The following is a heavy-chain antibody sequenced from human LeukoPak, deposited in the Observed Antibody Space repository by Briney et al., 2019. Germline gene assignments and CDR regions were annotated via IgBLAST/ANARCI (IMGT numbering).Heavy chain of an antibody. Sequence: PSETLSLTCSVSGVPINSRDYYWTWIRQPPGKRLEWVGSIYYSGNTYYNPSLQRRVTISVDTSRNYFSLTLSSVTAADTALYFCSRGTMTAKPADFWGQGTLVTVSS. CDR3: SRGTMTAKPADF. D-gene: IGHD3-10*01. CDR1: GVPINSRDYY. J-gene: IGHJ4*02. V-gene: IGHV4-39*01. CDR2: IYYSGNT.